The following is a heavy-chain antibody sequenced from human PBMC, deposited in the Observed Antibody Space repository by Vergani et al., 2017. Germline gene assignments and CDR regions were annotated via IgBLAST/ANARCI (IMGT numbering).Heavy chain of an antibody. CDR3: ARETYSGGYYFGYYYFDY. D-gene: IGHD1-26*01. CDR2: IYYSGST. V-gene: IGHV4-30-4*08. J-gene: IGHJ4*02. Sequence: QVQLQESGPGLVKPSQTLSLTCTVSGGSISSGDYSWSWIRQPPGKGLEWIRYIYYSGSTYYNPSLKSRVTISVDTSKNQFSLKLSSVTAADTAVYYCARETYSGGYYFGYYYFDYWGQGTLVTVSS. CDR1: GGSISSGDYS.